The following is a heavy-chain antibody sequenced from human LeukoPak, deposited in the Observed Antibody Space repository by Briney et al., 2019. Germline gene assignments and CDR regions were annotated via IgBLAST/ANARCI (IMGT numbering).Heavy chain of an antibody. V-gene: IGHV1-69*13. Sequence: ASVTVSFTSSGGTFIIYAISWVRQAPGQGQEWMGGIITIFGTANYTQKFQGRVTITADESTSRAYMEVSSLRSEDTAVYYCARAGYCSSTSCYRFDPWGQGTLVTVSS. CDR3: ARAGYCSSTSCYRFDP. CDR1: GGTFIIYA. D-gene: IGHD2-2*01. CDR2: IITIFGTA. J-gene: IGHJ5*02.